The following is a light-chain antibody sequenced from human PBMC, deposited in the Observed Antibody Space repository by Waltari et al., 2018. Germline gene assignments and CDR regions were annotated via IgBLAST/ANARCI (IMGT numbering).Light chain of an antibody. CDR2: KAS. J-gene: IGKJ4*01. CDR1: QSVKNN. Sequence: DIQMTQSPSTLSASVGDRITITCRTSQSVKNNLAWYQQKPGKAPKVLIHKASRLEGGVPSRFSGSGYGTEFTLTISSLQPDDFATYYYQEYDSLPVTFGGGTRVEIK. CDR3: QEYDSLPVT. V-gene: IGKV1-5*03.